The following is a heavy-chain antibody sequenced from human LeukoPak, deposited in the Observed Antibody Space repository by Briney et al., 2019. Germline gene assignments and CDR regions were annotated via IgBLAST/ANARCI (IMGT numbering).Heavy chain of an antibody. J-gene: IGHJ3*02. V-gene: IGHV3-9*01. CDR3: AKDIEPRGVVVIHAFDI. D-gene: IGHD3-22*01. CDR1: GFTFDDYA. Sequence: GGSLRLSCAASGFTFDDYAMHWVRQAPGKGLEWVSGISWNSGSIGYADSVKGRFTISRDNAKNSLYLQMNSLRAEDTALYYCAKDIEPRGVVVIHAFDIWGQGTMVTVSS. CDR2: ISWNSGSI.